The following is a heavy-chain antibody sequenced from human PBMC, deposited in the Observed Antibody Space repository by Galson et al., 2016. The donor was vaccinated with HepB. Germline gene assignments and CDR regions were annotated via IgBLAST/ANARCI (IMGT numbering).Heavy chain of an antibody. CDR3: AKVSRRDYALPYFDY. Sequence: SLRLSCAASGFTFSSYSMNWVRQAPGKGLEWVSSISSRSNYIYYADSVKGRFTISRDNAKNSLYLQMNSLRAEDTALYYCAKVSRRDYALPYFDYWGQGTLVTVSS. J-gene: IGHJ4*02. D-gene: IGHD4/OR15-4a*01. CDR1: GFTFSSYS. CDR2: ISSRSNYI. V-gene: IGHV3-21*01.